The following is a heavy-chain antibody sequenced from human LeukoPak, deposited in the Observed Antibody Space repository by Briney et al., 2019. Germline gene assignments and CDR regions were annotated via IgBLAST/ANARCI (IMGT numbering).Heavy chain of an antibody. D-gene: IGHD5-12*01. CDR2: IKEDGSEK. CDR3: ARRGYSFGLDS. V-gene: IGHV3-7*01. J-gene: IGHJ4*02. CDR1: GFTFSGYW. Sequence: GGSLRLSCAASGFTFSGYWMSWVRQAPGKGLEWVANIKEDGSEKYYVDSVRGRFTISRDNAKNSLYLQMNSLRAEDTAVYYCARRGYSFGLDSWGQGTLVTVSS.